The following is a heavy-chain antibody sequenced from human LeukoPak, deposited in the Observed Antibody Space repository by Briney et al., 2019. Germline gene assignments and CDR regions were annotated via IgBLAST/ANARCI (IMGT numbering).Heavy chain of an antibody. CDR1: GYSISSGYY. V-gene: IGHV4-38-2*02. CDR3: ARLYNGPTFYYDNSGQVEDAFDI. Sequence: PSETLSLTCTVSGYSISSGYYWGWIRQPPGKGLEWIGSIYHSGSANYNPSLKSRVTVSVDTSKNQFSLNLRSVTAADTAVYYCARLYNGPTFYYDNSGQVEDAFDIWGQGTMVTVSS. CDR2: IYHSGSA. D-gene: IGHD3-22*01. J-gene: IGHJ3*02.